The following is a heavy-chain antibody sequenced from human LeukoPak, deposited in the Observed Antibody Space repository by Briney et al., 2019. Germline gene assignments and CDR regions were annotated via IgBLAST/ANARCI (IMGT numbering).Heavy chain of an antibody. D-gene: IGHD5-18*01. Sequence: SVKVSCKTSGFTFTSSAMQWVRQARGQRLEWIGWIVVGSGNTKYAQKFQEGVAITRDTSTSTAYMELSSLRSEDTAVYYCAADLEIQLWFGVGYGMDVWGQGTTVTVSS. CDR1: GFTFTSSA. V-gene: IGHV1-58*02. J-gene: IGHJ6*02. CDR3: AADLEIQLWFGVGYGMDV. CDR2: IVVGSGNT.